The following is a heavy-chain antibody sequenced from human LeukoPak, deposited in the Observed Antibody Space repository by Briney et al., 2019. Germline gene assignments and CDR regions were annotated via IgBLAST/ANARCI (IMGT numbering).Heavy chain of an antibody. CDR3: ARDQSRRFDP. V-gene: IGHV1-69*04. Sequence: ASVKVSCKASGGTFSSYAISWVRQAPGQGLEWMGRIIPILGIANYAQKFQGRVTITADKSTSTAYLELSSLRAADTAVYYCARDQSRRFDPWGQGTLVTVSS. CDR2: IIPILGIA. CDR1: GGTFSSYA. J-gene: IGHJ5*02. D-gene: IGHD6-13*01.